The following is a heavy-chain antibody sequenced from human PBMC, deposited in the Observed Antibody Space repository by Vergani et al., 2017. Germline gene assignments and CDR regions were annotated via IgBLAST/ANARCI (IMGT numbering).Heavy chain of an antibody. CDR3: ATGGVRGVMXKRRYNYYYYGMDV. CDR1: GYTLTELS. Sequence: QVQLVQPGAEVKKPGASVKVSCKVSGYTLTELSMHWVRQAPGKGLEWMGGFDPEDGETIYAQKFQGRVTMTEDTSTDTAYMELSRLRSEDTAVYYCATGGVRGVMXKRRYNYYYYGMDVWGQGTTVTVSS. V-gene: IGHV1-24*01. D-gene: IGHD3-10*01. J-gene: IGHJ6*02. CDR2: FDPEDGET.